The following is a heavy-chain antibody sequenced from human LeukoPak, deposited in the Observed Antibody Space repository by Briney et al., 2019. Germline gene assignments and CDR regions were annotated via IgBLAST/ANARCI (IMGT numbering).Heavy chain of an antibody. CDR2: ISSDGNNE. CDR3: VKDGGASAPYGLDV. Sequence: GGSRRLSCAASGFIFSAFDMHWVSQAPGKGPEWLAVISSDGNNEYYRGSMKGRFTLSRDNSKNMVFLQINSLRLEDTALYVCVKDGGASAPYGLDVWGQGTMVSVSS. J-gene: IGHJ3*01. V-gene: IGHV3-30*18. CDR1: GFIFSAFD. D-gene: IGHD2-15*01.